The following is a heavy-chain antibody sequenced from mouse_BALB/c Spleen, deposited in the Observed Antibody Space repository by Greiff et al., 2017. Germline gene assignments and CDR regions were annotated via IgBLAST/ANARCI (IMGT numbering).Heavy chain of an antibody. J-gene: IGHJ4*01. D-gene: IGHD2-1*01. CDR2: ISSGGSYT. Sequence: EVKLVESGGDLVKPGGSLKLSCAASGFTFSSYGMSWVRQTPDKRLEWVATISSGGSYTYYPDSVKGRFAISRDNAKNTLYLQMSSLKSEDTAMYYCARHGNPNYAMDYWGQGTSVTVSS. CDR1: GFTFSSYG. CDR3: ARHGNPNYAMDY. V-gene: IGHV5-6*01.